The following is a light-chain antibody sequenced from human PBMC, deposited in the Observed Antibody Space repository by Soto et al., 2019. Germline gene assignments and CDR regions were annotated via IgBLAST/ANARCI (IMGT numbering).Light chain of an antibody. CDR2: AAS. CDR1: QSISSY. Sequence: DIQMTQSPSSLSASVGDSFTITCRASQSISSYLIWYQQKPGKAPKPLIYAASNLQSGVPSRFSGSGSGTDFTLTISSLQPEDFATYYCQQSYRTPPTFGQGTRVEIK. V-gene: IGKV1-39*01. J-gene: IGKJ1*01. CDR3: QQSYRTPPT.